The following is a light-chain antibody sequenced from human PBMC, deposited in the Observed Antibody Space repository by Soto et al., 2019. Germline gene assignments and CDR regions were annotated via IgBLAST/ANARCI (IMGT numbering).Light chain of an antibody. CDR1: QSISRL. V-gene: IGKV1-5*03. CDR2: KAS. J-gene: IGKJ5*01. CDR3: QQYNSYPLT. Sequence: DIQMTQSPSTLSASVGDRVTIICRASQSISRLLAWYQQKPGRAPTLLIYKASTLESGVPSSFSGSGSGTEFTLTISSLQPDDSATYYCQQYNSYPLTFGQGTRLEIK.